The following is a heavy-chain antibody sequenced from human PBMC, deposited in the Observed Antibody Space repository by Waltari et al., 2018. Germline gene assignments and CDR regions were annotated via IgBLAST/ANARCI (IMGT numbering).Heavy chain of an antibody. J-gene: IGHJ4*02. CDR3: GKGSFNVADPAFDN. V-gene: IGHV3-9*03. CDR2: ISLNSGKN. Sequence: EVQLVESGGGLVQPGRSLTLACVASGFSFDDYAMHWVRQGPGKDWEWITVISLNSGKNWYASFVKGRFTISRDNANNSLYLQMNSLRPEDMSLYFCGKGSFNVADPAFDNWGQGTRFTVSS. CDR1: GFSFDDYA. D-gene: IGHD5-12*01.